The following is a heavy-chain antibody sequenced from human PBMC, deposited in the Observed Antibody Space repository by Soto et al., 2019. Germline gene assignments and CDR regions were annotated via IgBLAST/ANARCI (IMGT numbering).Heavy chain of an antibody. CDR2: INHSGST. J-gene: IGHJ5*02. Sequence: SETLSLTCAVYGGSFSDYYWSWIRQPPGKGLEWIGEINHSGSTNYNPSLKSRVTISVDTSKNQFSLKSSSVTAADTAVYYCARGRSTPVVATAPNWFDPWGQGTLVTVS. V-gene: IGHV4-34*01. CDR3: ARGRSTPVVATAPNWFDP. D-gene: IGHD2-2*01. CDR1: GGSFSDYY.